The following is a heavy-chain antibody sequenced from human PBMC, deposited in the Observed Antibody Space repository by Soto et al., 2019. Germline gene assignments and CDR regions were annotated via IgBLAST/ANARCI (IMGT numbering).Heavy chain of an antibody. CDR3: VRAHADSMGSGFVP. V-gene: IGHV1-46*03. D-gene: IGHD3-3*02. CDR1: GYTFTRNY. Sequence: ASVKVSCKASGYTFTRNYLHWVRQAPGQGPEWMGIINPSGGRSSYAQKFQGRVTMTRDTSTSTVYMELSSLRSEDTAVYYCVRAHADSMGSGFVPWGQGTLVTVSS. CDR2: INPSGGRS. J-gene: IGHJ5*02.